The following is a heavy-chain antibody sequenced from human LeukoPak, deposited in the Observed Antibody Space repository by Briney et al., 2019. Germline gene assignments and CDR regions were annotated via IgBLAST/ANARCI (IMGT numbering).Heavy chain of an antibody. Sequence: GESLEISCKGSGYRFTSYWIAWVRQIPGKGLEWMGIIYPGDSDTRYSPSFQGQVTISADRSISTAYLQWSSLKASDTAMYYCARPDNLPNAFDIWGQGTMVTVPS. CDR3: ARPDNLPNAFDI. CDR2: IYPGDSDT. J-gene: IGHJ3*02. D-gene: IGHD1-1*01. V-gene: IGHV5-51*01. CDR1: GYRFTSYW.